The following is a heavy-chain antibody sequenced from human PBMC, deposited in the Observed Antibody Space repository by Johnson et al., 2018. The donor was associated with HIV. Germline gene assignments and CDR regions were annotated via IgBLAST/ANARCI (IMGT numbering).Heavy chain of an antibody. CDR3: ARDPSKSRGWLGDAFDN. Sequence: VQLVESGGGLVQPGGSLRLSCAASGFTVSSNYMCWVRQAPGKGLEWVAVIYSGGSTYYADPVKGSFTISRDNSKNTLYRQMNTLRAEDTAVYCWARDPSKSRGWLGDAFDNWGQGTMVTVSS. J-gene: IGHJ3*02. CDR2: IYSGGST. V-gene: IGHV3-66*01. CDR1: GFTVSSNY. D-gene: IGHD6-19*01.